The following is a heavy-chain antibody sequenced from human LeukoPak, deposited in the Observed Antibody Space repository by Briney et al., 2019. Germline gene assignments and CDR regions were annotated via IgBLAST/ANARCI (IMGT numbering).Heavy chain of an antibody. Sequence: GGSLRLSCAASGFTFTSYAMSWVRQAPGKGLEWVSAISGSGGSTYYADSVKGRFTISRDNPKNTLYLQMNSLRAEDTAVYYCAKGIAAAGTGTVDYWGQGTLVTVSS. D-gene: IGHD6-13*01. J-gene: IGHJ4*02. CDR2: ISGSGGST. CDR3: AKGIAAAGTGTVDY. V-gene: IGHV3-23*01. CDR1: GFTFTSYA.